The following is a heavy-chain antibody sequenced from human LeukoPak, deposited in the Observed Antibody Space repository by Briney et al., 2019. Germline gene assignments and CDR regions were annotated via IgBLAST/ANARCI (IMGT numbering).Heavy chain of an antibody. CDR3: AIGGRYYGSGRLDY. V-gene: IGHV4-31*03. Sequence: PSQTLSLTCTVSGGSVSSCGSYWSWIRQLPGKGLEWIGYNYNSESTYYNPSLTSRVTISVDTSKNQFSLKLSSVTAADTAVYYCAIGGRYYGSGRLDYWGQGTLVTVSS. CDR2: NYNSEST. D-gene: IGHD3-10*01. J-gene: IGHJ4*02. CDR1: GGSVSSCGSY.